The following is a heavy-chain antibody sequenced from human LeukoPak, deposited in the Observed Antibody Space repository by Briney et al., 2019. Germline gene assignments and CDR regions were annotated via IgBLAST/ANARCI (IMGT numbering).Heavy chain of an antibody. CDR2: VSGRGGST. Sequence: GGSLSLSCAASGFTLSSYAMSWVRQAPGKGLEWVSGVSGRGGSTYYADSVKGRFTISRDNSKNTLYLQMNSLRAEDTAVYYCAKDLGSSTRPSGAFDIWGQGTMVTVSS. CDR1: GFTLSSYA. D-gene: IGHD2-2*01. J-gene: IGHJ3*02. V-gene: IGHV3-23*01. CDR3: AKDLGSSTRPSGAFDI.